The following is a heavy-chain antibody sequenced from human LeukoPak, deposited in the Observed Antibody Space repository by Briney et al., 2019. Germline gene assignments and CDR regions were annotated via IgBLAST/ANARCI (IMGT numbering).Heavy chain of an antibody. CDR3: AKAFHADPYYFYGTSAYPLFFDY. V-gene: IGHV3-30*02. CDR1: GFTFSNYG. D-gene: IGHD3-22*01. J-gene: IGHJ4*02. CDR2: IWYDGRDK. Sequence: PGGSLRLSCAASGFTFSNYGMHWVRQAPGKGLEWVAFIWYDGRDKYYADSVKGRFTLSRDNSKNTLYLQMNSLRAEDTAVYYCAKAFHADPYYFYGTSAYPLFFDYWGQGTLVTVSS.